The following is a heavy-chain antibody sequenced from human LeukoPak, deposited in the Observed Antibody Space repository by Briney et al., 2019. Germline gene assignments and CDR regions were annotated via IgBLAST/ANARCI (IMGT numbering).Heavy chain of an antibody. J-gene: IGHJ4*02. CDR2: ITYDGSNK. Sequence: GGSLRLSCAASGFTFSSYAVHWVRQAPGKGLEWVALITYDGSNKYYADSVKGRFTISRDNSKNTLYLQMNSLRAEDTAVYYCARDRYFHFDYWGQGTLVTVSS. CDR3: ARDRYFHFDY. CDR1: GFTFSSYA. V-gene: IGHV3-30-3*01. D-gene: IGHD1-14*01.